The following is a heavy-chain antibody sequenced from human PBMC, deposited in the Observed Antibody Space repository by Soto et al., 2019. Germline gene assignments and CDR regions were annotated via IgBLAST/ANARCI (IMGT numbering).Heavy chain of an antibody. CDR1: GGTFSSYA. CDR2: INPIFGAP. Sequence: SVKVSCKASGGTFSSYAISWVRQAPGQGLEWMGGINPIFGAPHYAQKYQGRVTITADTFTNTAYMELTRLTSDDTAVYFCAREGRHFDYWGQGTLVTVSS. CDR3: AREGRHFDY. V-gene: IGHV1-69*06. J-gene: IGHJ4*02.